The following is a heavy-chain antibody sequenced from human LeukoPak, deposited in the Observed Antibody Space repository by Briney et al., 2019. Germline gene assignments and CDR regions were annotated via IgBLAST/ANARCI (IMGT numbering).Heavy chain of an antibody. D-gene: IGHD5-18*01. Sequence: PLASVKVSCKASGGTFRNYAISWVRQAPGQGLEWMGGIIPIFDTANYAQKFQGRVTITADESTTTAYMELSSLRSEDTAVYYCARENSGYSFGRNSDYWGQGTLVTVSS. V-gene: IGHV1-69*13. CDR1: GGTFRNYA. CDR2: IIPIFDTA. J-gene: IGHJ4*02. CDR3: ARENSGYSFGRNSDY.